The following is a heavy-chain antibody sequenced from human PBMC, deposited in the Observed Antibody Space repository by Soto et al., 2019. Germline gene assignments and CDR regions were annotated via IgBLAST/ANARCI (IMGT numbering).Heavy chain of an antibody. D-gene: IGHD3-3*02. Sequence: EKQLVESGGGLAQPGRSLRLSCVTSGFYFDNYAMHWVRQAPGKGPEWVSGLSGNSDIVAYADSVKGRFTISRDNAKKSLYLQMNNLRPEDTGLYYWLISTGNFYADFDYWGQGTLVTVSS. J-gene: IGHJ4*02. CDR3: LISTGNFYADFDY. CDR1: GFYFDNYA. CDR2: LSGNSDIV. V-gene: IGHV3-9*01.